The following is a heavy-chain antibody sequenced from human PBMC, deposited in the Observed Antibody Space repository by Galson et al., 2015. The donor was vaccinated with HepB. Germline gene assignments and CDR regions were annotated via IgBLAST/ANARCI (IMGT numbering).Heavy chain of an antibody. CDR3: ARVRAVAGFDY. D-gene: IGHD6-19*01. V-gene: IGHV4-39*06. Sequence: ETLSLTCTVSGVSISSSTYYWGWIRQSPGKGLEWIGSFYFGANTLYNASLKSRLTISVDTSRNLFPLNLRSVTAADTAVYYCARVRAVAGFDYWGQGTLVTVSS. CDR2: FYFGANT. CDR1: GVSISSSTYY. J-gene: IGHJ4*02.